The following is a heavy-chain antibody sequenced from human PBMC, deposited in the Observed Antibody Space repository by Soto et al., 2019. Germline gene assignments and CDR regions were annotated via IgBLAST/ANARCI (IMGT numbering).Heavy chain of an antibody. J-gene: IGHJ5*02. CDR1: GCTFISNS. D-gene: IGHD3-3*01. CDR2: ISSSSSTI. CDR3: ARVIWSGHLTSDL. Sequence: GGSLRLSCAASGCTFISNSMNWVRQAPGKGLEWISYISSSSSTIYADSVKGRFTISRDNAKNSLYLQMNSLRDEDTAVYYCARVIWSGHLTSDLWGQGTLVTVSS. V-gene: IGHV3-48*02.